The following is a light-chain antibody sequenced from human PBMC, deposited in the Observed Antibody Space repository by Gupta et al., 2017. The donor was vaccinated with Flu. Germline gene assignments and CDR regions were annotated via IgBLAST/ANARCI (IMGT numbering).Light chain of an antibody. J-gene: IGLJ2*01. CDR1: SPNIGAGYD. V-gene: IGLV1-40*01. Sequence: QSVLTQPPSVSGAPGPRVTISCTGSSPNIGAGYDVPWYQQLPATAPQLLIHGNSNRPSGVPDRCSCATYCTSASLVTIGRQDEDDADDYCYSYDNSMSGSKVFGGGTKLTVL. CDR2: GNS. CDR3: YSYDNSMSGSKV.